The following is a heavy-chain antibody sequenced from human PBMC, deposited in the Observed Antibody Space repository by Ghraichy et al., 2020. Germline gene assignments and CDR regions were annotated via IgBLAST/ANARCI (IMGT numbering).Heavy chain of an antibody. J-gene: IGHJ4*02. Sequence: GESLNISCAASGFTFSSYAMSWVRQAPGKGLEWVSIISATGADTYYADSVKGRYTISRDDSKNTVYLQMNSLRGEDTAVYYCAKPLLGYCNDGGCHSCPFYSWGQGTLGTVPS. V-gene: IGHV3-23*01. CDR1: GFTFSSYA. D-gene: IGHD2-15*01. CDR3: AKPLLGYCNDGGCHSCPFYS. CDR2: ISATGADT.